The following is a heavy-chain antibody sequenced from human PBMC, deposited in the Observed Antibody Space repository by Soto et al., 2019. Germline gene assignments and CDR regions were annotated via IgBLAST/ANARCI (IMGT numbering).Heavy chain of an antibody. Sequence: GGSLRLSCAASGFKFSNYAMSWVRQAPGKGLEWVSLISATGGGTYYADSVKGRFTISRDNSHNTLYLQVHSLTAEDTAIYYCAKDRRAGGNSAFYFDFWGQGAQVTVSS. V-gene: IGHV3-23*01. J-gene: IGHJ4*02. CDR2: ISATGGGT. CDR3: AKDRRAGGNSAFYFDF. CDR1: GFKFSNYA. D-gene: IGHD3-16*01.